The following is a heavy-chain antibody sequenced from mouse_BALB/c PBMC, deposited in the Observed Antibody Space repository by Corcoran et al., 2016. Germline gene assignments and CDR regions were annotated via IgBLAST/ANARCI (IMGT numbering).Heavy chain of an antibody. Sequence: QVTLKESGPGILQPSQTLSLTCSFSGFSLSTSGMGVSWIRQPSGKGLEWLAHIYWDDDKRYNPSLKSRLTISKDTSSNQVFLKITSVDTADTATYYCARGRYECMDYWGQGTSVTVSS. D-gene: IGHD2-14*01. CDR3: ARGRYECMDY. J-gene: IGHJ4*01. CDR1: GFSLSTSGMG. V-gene: IGHV8-12*01. CDR2: IYWDDDK.